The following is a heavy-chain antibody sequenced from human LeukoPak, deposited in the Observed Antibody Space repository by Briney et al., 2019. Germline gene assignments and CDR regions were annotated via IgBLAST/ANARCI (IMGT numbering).Heavy chain of an antibody. V-gene: IGHV1-2*02. CDR1: GYTFTDYY. Sequence: GASVKVSCKASGYTFTDYYMHWVRQAPGQGLEWMGWINPNSGGTNYAQKFQGRVTMTRDTSISTAYMELSRLRSDDTAVYYCARDYGVRSGYRRGAFDIWGQGTMVTVSS. J-gene: IGHJ3*02. CDR2: INPNSGGT. D-gene: IGHD3-22*01. CDR3: ARDYGVRSGYRRGAFDI.